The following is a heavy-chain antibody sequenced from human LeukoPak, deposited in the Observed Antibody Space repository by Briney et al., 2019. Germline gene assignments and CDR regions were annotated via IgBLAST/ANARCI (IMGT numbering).Heavy chain of an antibody. V-gene: IGHV1-69*04. D-gene: IGHD3-16*01. CDR1: GGTFSSYA. J-gene: IGHJ6*02. CDR2: IIPILGIA. Sequence: SVKVSCKASGGTFSSYAISWVRQAPGQGLEWMGRIIPILGIANYAQKFQGRVTITADKSTSTAYMELSSLRSEDTAVYYCATDGTERGGYYYYGMDVWGQGTTVTVSS. CDR3: ATDGTERGGYYYYGMDV.